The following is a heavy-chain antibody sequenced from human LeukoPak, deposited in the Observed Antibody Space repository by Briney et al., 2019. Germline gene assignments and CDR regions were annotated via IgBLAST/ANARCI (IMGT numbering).Heavy chain of an antibody. D-gene: IGHD3-22*01. Sequence: SVKVSCKASGGTFSSYTISWVRQAPGQGLEWMGRIIPILGIANYAQKFQGRVTITADKPTSTAYMELSSLRSEDTAVYYCARGSPQNYYDSSGYKGGFDYWGQGTLVTVSS. V-gene: IGHV1-69*02. CDR2: IIPILGIA. J-gene: IGHJ4*02. CDR3: ARGSPQNYYDSSGYKGGFDY. CDR1: GGTFSSYT.